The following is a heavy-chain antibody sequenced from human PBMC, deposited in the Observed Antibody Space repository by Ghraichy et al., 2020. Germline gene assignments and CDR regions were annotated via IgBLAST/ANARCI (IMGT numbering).Heavy chain of an antibody. Sequence: LNISCAASGFTFDDYAMHWVRQAPGKGLEWVSGISWNSGSIGYADSVKGRFTISRDNAKNSLYLQMNSLRAEDTALYYCAKGRGIVVVPAAPLDYWGQGTLVTVSS. CDR3: AKGRGIVVVPAAPLDY. D-gene: IGHD2-2*01. CDR2: ISWNSGSI. V-gene: IGHV3-9*01. J-gene: IGHJ4*02. CDR1: GFTFDDYA.